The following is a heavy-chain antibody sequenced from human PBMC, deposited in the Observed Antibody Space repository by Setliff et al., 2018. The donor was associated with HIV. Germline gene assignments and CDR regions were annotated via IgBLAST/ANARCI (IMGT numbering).Heavy chain of an antibody. CDR1: GYTFTNYD. CDR3: ATVGRGYSSPVDAFDI. Sequence: ASVKVSCKASGYTFTNYDINWVRQAPGQGLEWMGWMNPNSGNTGNAQKFQGRVTMTRNTSIRTAYMELSSLRSEDTAVYYCATVGRGYSSPVDAFDIWGQGTMVTVSS. D-gene: IGHD5-12*01. CDR2: MNPNSGNT. V-gene: IGHV1-8*02. J-gene: IGHJ3*02.